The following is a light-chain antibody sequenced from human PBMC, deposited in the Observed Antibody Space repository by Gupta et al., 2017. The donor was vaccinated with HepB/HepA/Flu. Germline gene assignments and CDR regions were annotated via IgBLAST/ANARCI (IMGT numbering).Light chain of an antibody. CDR3: SSREGSSNHHYV. Sequence: SAQLTQDPAVSVALRQTARITSQGDSLRSYYASWYQQKPGQAPVLVIYGKNNRPSGIPDRFSGSSSGNTASLTITGAQAEDEADYYCSSREGSSNHHYVFGTGTKVTVL. V-gene: IGLV3-19*01. CDR1: SLRSYY. CDR2: GKN. J-gene: IGLJ1*01.